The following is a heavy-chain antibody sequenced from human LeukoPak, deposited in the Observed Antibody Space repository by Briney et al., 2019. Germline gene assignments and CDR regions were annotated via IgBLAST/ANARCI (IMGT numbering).Heavy chain of an antibody. Sequence: ASVKVSCKASGYTFTSYGISWVRQAPGQGLGWMGWISAYNGNTNYAQKLQGRVTMTTDPSTSTAYMELRSLRSDDTAVYYCARSGGGSSSWYVDYWGQGTLVTVSS. V-gene: IGHV1-18*01. D-gene: IGHD6-13*01. CDR2: ISAYNGNT. CDR3: ARSGGGSSSWYVDY. J-gene: IGHJ4*02. CDR1: GYTFTSYG.